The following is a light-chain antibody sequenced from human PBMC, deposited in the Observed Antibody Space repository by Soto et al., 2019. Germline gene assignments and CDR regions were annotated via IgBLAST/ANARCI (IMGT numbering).Light chain of an antibody. J-gene: IGLJ2*01. V-gene: IGLV2-8*01. CDR3: SSYAGSNNLV. Sequence: QSALNQPPSASGSPGQSVTISCTGTSSDVGGYNYVSWYQQHPGNAPKLMIYEVSKRPSGVPDRFSGSKSGNTASLTVSGLQAEDEADYYCSSYAGSNNLVFGGGTKLTVL. CDR1: SSDVGGYNY. CDR2: EVS.